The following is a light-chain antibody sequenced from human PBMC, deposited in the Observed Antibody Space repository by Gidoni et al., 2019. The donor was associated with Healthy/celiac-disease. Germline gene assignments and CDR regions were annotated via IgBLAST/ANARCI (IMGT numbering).Light chain of an antibody. Sequence: DIKTTQSPSTLSASVGDRATITCRASQSISSWLAWYQQKPGKAPNLLIYKASSLESGVPSRFSGSGSGTEFTLTISSLQPDDFATYYCQQYNSYPPWTFGQGTKVEIK. CDR2: KAS. J-gene: IGKJ1*01. CDR1: QSISSW. CDR3: QQYNSYPPWT. V-gene: IGKV1-5*03.